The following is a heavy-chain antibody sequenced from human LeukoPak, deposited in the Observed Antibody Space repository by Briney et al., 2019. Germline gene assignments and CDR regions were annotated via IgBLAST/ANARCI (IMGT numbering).Heavy chain of an antibody. V-gene: IGHV4-59*01. CDR1: GGSISSYY. D-gene: IGHD5-18*01. J-gene: IGHJ3*02. CDR3: ARGRRPWIQSDAFDI. Sequence: SETLSLTCTVSGGSISSYYWSWLRQPPGKGLEWIGYIYYSGSTNYNPSLKSRVTISVDTSKNQFSLKLSSVTAADTAVYYCARGRRPWIQSDAFDIWGQGTMVTVSS. CDR2: IYYSGST.